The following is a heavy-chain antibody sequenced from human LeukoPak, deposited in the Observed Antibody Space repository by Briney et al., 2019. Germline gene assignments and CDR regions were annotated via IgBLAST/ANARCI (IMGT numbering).Heavy chain of an antibody. CDR1: GFNFSSYW. CDR3: ARDREYDFWSGYYPSFDY. D-gene: IGHD3-3*01. Sequence: GGSLRLSCAASGFNFSSYWMSWVRQAPGKGLEWVANIKQDGSEKYYVDSVKGRFTISRDNAKNSMYLQMNSLRAEDTAVYYCARDREYDFWSGYYPSFDYWGQGTLVTVSS. CDR2: IKQDGSEK. J-gene: IGHJ4*02. V-gene: IGHV3-7*05.